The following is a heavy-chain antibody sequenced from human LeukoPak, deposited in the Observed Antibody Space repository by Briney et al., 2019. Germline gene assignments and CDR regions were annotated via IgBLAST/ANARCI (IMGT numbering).Heavy chain of an antibody. D-gene: IGHD3-10*01. Sequence: PGGSLRLSCAASGFTLSSYSMNWVRQAPGKGLEWLSYISSSSSTIYYVDSVKGRFTIARDNAKNSLHLQMNSLRAEDTAVYYCARGKEFDVFDIWGQGTMVTVSS. V-gene: IGHV3-48*04. CDR2: ISSSSSTI. J-gene: IGHJ3*02. CDR1: GFTLSSYS. CDR3: ARGKEFDVFDI.